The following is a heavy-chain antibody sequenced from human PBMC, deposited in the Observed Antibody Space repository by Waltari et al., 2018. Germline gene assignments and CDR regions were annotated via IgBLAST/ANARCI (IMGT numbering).Heavy chain of an antibody. Sequence: EVQLLESGGGLVQPGGSLRLSCAASGFTFSSYAMSWVRQAPGKGLEWVSAISGSGGSTYYADSVKGRFTISRDNSKNTLYLQMNSLRAEDTAVYYCAKDGSYYDSSGYTPLVYWGQGTLVTVSS. CDR3: AKDGSYYDSSGYTPLVY. CDR1: GFTFSSYA. CDR2: ISGSGGST. D-gene: IGHD3-22*01. V-gene: IGHV3-23*01. J-gene: IGHJ4*02.